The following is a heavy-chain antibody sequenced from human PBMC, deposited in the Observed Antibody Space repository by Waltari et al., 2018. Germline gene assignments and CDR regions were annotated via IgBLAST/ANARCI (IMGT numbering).Heavy chain of an antibody. V-gene: IGHV3-73*01. J-gene: IGHJ4*02. D-gene: IGHD2-15*01. Sequence: EVQLVESGGGLVQPGGSLKLSCAASGFAFSGSAMHWVRQASGKGLEWVGLIRIKANNYATAYAASVKGRFTISRDDSKNTAYLQLNSLKTEDTAVYYCTSRYCSGGSCYSGDYWGQGTLVTVSS. CDR3: TSRYCSGGSCYSGDY. CDR2: IRIKANNYAT. CDR1: GFAFSGSA.